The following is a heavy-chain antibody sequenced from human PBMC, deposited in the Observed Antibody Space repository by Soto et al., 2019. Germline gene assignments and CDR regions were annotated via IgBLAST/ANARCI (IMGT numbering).Heavy chain of an antibody. J-gene: IGHJ6*03. V-gene: IGHV3-64*01. CDR1: GFTFSSYA. CDR2: ISSNGGST. CDR3: ARGGFTGYGYYYYYMDV. Sequence: SLRLSCAASGFTFSSYAMHWVRQAPGKGLEYVSAISSNGGSTYYANSVKGRFTISRDNSKNTLYLQMGSLRAEDMAVYYCARGGFTGYGYYYYYMDVWGKGTTVTVSS. D-gene: IGHD1-1*01.